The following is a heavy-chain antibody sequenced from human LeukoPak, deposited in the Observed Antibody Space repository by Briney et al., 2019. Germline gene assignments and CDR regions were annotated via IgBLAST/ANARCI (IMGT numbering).Heavy chain of an antibody. V-gene: IGHV1-2*06. D-gene: IGHD3-22*01. CDR1: GYTFTGYY. J-gene: IGHJ4*02. CDR2: INPNSGGT. CDR3: ARNYYDSSGYYTDY. Sequence: ASVKVSCKASGYTFTGYYMHWLRQAPGQGLEWMGRINPNSGGTNYAQKFQGRVTITRDTSISTAYMELSRLRSDDTAVYYCARNYYDSSGYYTDYWGQGTLVTVSS.